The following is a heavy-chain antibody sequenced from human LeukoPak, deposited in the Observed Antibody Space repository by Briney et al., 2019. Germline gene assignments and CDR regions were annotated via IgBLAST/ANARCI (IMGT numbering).Heavy chain of an antibody. J-gene: IGHJ1*01. V-gene: IGHV3-30*18. D-gene: IGHD3-22*01. CDR3: AKSPGHYCDSRGYSGPFEI. CDR1: GFHFGSYA. CDR2: ISNDGSDD. Sequence: GGSLRLSCAGSGFHFGSYAMHWVRQTPGKGLEWVAVISNDGSDDYIADSMKGRFTISRDNSINTLYLQVKSLRGEDTAVYFCAKSPGHYCDSRGYSGPFEIWGQGTRVTVSS.